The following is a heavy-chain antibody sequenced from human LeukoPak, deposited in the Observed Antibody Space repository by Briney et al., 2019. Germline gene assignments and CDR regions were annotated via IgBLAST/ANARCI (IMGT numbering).Heavy chain of an antibody. CDR3: ARMPIGGQIFDY. J-gene: IGHJ4*02. D-gene: IGHD2-2*01. CDR1: GFTFSSYE. V-gene: IGHV3-48*03. CDR2: ISRSGTTI. Sequence: GGSLRLSCAASGFTFSSYEMNWVRQAPGKGLEWVSYISRSGTTIYYADSVKGRFTISRDNAKNSLYMQMNSLRAEDTAVYHCARMPIGGQIFDYWGQGTLVTVSS.